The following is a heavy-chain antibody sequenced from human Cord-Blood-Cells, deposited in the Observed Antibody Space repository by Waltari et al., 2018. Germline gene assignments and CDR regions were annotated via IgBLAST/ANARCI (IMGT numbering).Heavy chain of an antibody. V-gene: IGHV3-30*04. CDR1: GFTFSSYA. J-gene: IGHJ4*02. Sequence: QVQLVESGGGVVQPGRSLRLSCAASGFTFSSYAMHWVRQAPGQGLEWVAVISYDGSNKYYADSVKGRFTISRDNSKNTLYLQMNSLRAEDTAVYYCATDMTGELLPLDYWGQGTLVTVSS. D-gene: IGHD1-7*01. CDR2: ISYDGSNK. CDR3: ATDMTGELLPLDY.